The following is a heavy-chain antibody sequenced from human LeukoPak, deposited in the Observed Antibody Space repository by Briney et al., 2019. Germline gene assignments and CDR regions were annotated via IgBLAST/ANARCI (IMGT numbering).Heavy chain of an antibody. J-gene: IGHJ1*01. CDR3: ARDPDVSIVVVVPPVAYDPPEYFQY. CDR2: ISSHNGNT. CDR1: GFTFTNYG. D-gene: IGHD2-15*01. V-gene: IGHV1-18*01. Sequence: ASVKVSCKASGFTFTNYGISWVRQAPGQGLEWMGWISSHNGNTNYAQNLQGRVTMTTDASTNTAYTELRSLRSDDTAVYYCARDPDVSIVVVVPPVAYDPPEYFQYWGQGTLVTVSS.